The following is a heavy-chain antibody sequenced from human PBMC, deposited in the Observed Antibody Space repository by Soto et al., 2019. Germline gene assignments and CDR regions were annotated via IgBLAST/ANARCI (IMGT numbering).Heavy chain of an antibody. D-gene: IGHD1-26*01. CDR3: ARDSEPSIYNNWFYP. V-gene: IGHV3-33*01. Sequence: PGGSLRLSCAASGFTFSSYGMHWVRQAPGKGLEWVAVIWYDGSNKYYADSVKGRFTISRDNSKNTLYLQMNSLRAEDTAVYYCARDSEPSIYNNWFYPWGQGTLVTVSS. CDR2: IWYDGSNK. J-gene: IGHJ5*02. CDR1: GFTFSSYG.